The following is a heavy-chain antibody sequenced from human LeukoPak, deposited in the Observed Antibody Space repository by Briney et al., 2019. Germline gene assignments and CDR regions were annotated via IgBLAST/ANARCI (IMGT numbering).Heavy chain of an antibody. D-gene: IGHD3-3*01. CDR3: ARLTPHLEWFYYFDY. V-gene: IGHV5-51*01. CDR1: GYSFTSYW. Sequence: GESLKISCKGSGYSFTSYWIGWVRQMPGKGLEWMGIIYPGDSDTRYSPSFQGQVTISADESISTAYLQWSSLKASDTAMYYCARLTPHLEWFYYFDYWGQGTLVTVSS. CDR2: IYPGDSDT. J-gene: IGHJ4*02.